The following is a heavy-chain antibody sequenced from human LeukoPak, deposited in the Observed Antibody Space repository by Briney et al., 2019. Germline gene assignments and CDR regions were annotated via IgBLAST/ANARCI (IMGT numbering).Heavy chain of an antibody. D-gene: IGHD1-26*01. V-gene: IGHV4-4*02. CDR2: ITLRGRT. Sequence: PSGTLSLTCGVSGRSITTTSFWCSVRQPPGGGLEWIGEITLRGRTQYNPSLKSQVNISIDESKTHLYLSLASVTAADTAVYYCPRESGPYCPLGHGGQGTLVAVTS. CDR3: PRESGPYCPLGH. J-gene: IGHJ4*02. CDR1: GRSITTTSF.